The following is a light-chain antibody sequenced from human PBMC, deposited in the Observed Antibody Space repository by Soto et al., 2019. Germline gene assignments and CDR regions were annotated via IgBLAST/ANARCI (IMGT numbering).Light chain of an antibody. Sequence: DLQLTPSPSTLSASVLDRVTIACRASQSISSWLAWYQQKPGKAPKLLIYKASSLESGVPSRFSGSGSGTEFTLTISSLQPDDFATYYCQQYNSYWTFGQGTKVDIK. V-gene: IGKV1-5*03. CDR2: KAS. J-gene: IGKJ1*01. CDR1: QSISSW. CDR3: QQYNSYWT.